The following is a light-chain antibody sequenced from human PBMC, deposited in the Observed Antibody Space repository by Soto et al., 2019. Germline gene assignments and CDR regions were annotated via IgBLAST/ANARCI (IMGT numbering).Light chain of an antibody. J-gene: IGKJ1*01. V-gene: IGKV3-20*01. CDR2: AAS. Sequence: EIVLTQSPGTLSLSPGERATLSCRASQSVGSNYLAWYQQKPGQAPRLLIFAASSRAAGIPDRFSGSGSGSDFTLTISRLEPEDFAVYYCQQYGTSPWTVGQGTKVEIK. CDR1: QSVGSNY. CDR3: QQYGTSPWT.